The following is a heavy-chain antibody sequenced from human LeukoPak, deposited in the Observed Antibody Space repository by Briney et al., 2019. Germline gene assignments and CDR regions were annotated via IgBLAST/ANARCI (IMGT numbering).Heavy chain of an antibody. D-gene: IGHD3-22*01. Sequence: SETLSLTCTVSGGSISSSSYYWGWIRQPPGKGLEWIGSIYYSGSTYYNPSLKSRVTISVDTSKNQFSLKLSSVTAADTAVYYCANYYDSSGYLSELYWGQGTLATVSS. CDR3: ANYYDSSGYLSELY. V-gene: IGHV4-39*07. J-gene: IGHJ4*02. CDR2: IYYSGST. CDR1: GGSISSSSYY.